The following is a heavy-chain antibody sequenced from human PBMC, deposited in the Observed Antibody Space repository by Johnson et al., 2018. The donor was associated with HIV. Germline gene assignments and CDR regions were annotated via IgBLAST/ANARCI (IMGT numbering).Heavy chain of an antibody. CDR1: GFTFSSYG. CDR3: TTDPWWNGYHAFDI. CDR2: IRSKANSYAT. D-gene: IGHD1-1*01. V-gene: IGHV3-73*01. J-gene: IGHJ3*02. Sequence: VQLVESGGGLVQPGGSLRLSCAASGFTFSSYGMHWVRQASGKGLEWVGRIRSKANSYATAYAASVTGRFTISRDDSKNMLYLQMNSLKTEDTAVYYCTTDPWWNGYHAFDIWGQGTMVTVSS.